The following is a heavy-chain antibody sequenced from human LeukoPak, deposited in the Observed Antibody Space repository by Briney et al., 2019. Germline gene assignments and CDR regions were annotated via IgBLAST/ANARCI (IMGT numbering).Heavy chain of an antibody. Sequence: SETLSLTCTVSGGSISSSSYYWGWIRQPPGKGLEWIGSIYYSGSTYYNPSLKSRVTISVDTSKNQFSLKLSSVTAADTAVYYCARRLRKNWLDPWGQGTLVTVSS. V-gene: IGHV4-39*01. CDR3: ARRLRKNWLDP. J-gene: IGHJ5*02. CDR1: GGSISSSSYY. CDR2: IYYSGST. D-gene: IGHD4-17*01.